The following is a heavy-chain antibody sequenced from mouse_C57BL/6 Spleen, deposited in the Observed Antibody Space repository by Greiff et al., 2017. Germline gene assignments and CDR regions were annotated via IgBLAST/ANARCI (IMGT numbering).Heavy chain of an antibody. V-gene: IGHV14-2*01. CDR1: GFNIKDYY. J-gene: IGHJ3*01. CDR3: AQGTAQAKGAWFAY. CDR2: IDPEDGET. D-gene: IGHD3-2*02. Sequence: EVKLQESGAELVKPGASVKLSCTASGFNIKDYYMHWVKQRTEQGLEWIGRIDPEDGETKYAPKFQGKATITADTSSNTAYLQLSSLTSEDTAVYYCAQGTAQAKGAWFAYWGQGTLVTVSA.